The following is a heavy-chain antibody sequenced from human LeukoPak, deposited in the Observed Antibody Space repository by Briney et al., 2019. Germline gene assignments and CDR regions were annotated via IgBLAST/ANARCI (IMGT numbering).Heavy chain of an antibody. J-gene: IGHJ3*02. CDR2: IIPILGIA. D-gene: IGHD3-22*01. V-gene: IGHV1-69*04. CDR3: ARPDSSGYLGIDAFDI. CDR1: GGTFSSYA. Sequence: SVKVSCKASGGTFSSYAISWVRQAPGQGLEWMGRIIPILGIANYAQKFQGRVTITADKSTSTAYMELSSLRSEDTAVYYCARPDSSGYLGIDAFDIWGQGTMVTVSS.